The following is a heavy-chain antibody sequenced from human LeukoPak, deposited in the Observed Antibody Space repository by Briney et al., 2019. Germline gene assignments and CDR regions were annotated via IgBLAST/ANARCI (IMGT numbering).Heavy chain of an antibody. CDR2: INHSGST. Sequence: SETLSLTCAVYGGSFSGYYWSWVRQPPGKGLEWIGEINHSGSTNYNPSLKSRVTISVDTSKNQFSLKLSSVTAADTAVYYCARVGGNYWGQGTLVTVSS. V-gene: IGHV4-34*01. CDR1: GGSFSGYY. J-gene: IGHJ4*02. CDR3: ARVGGNY.